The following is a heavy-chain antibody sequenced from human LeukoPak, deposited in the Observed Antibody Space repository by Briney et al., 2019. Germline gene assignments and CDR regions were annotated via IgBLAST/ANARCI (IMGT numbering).Heavy chain of an antibody. D-gene: IGHD3-10*01. CDR3: AREPKDRSYWFPIWSASGAPFALDY. Sequence: PGGSLRLSCAASGFTVSSNYMSWVRQAPGKGLEWVSVIYSGGSTYYADSVKGRFTISRDNSKNTLYLQMNSLRAEDTAVYYCAREPKDRSYWFPIWSASGAPFALDYWGQGTLVTVSS. V-gene: IGHV3-53*01. CDR1: GFTVSSNY. CDR2: IYSGGST. J-gene: IGHJ4*02.